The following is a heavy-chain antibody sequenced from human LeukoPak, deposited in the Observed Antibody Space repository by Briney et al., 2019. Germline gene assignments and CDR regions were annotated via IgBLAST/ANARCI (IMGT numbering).Heavy chain of an antibody. D-gene: IGHD3-22*01. CDR1: GGSISSYY. CDR3: ARGSEYYYDSSNFDY. J-gene: IGHJ4*02. V-gene: IGHV4-59*01. Sequence: SETLSLTCTVPGGSISSYYWSWIRQPPGKGLEWIGYIYYSGSTNYNPSLKSRVTISVDTSKNQFSLKLSSVTAADTAVYYCARGSEYYYDSSNFDYWGQGTLVTVSS. CDR2: IYYSGST.